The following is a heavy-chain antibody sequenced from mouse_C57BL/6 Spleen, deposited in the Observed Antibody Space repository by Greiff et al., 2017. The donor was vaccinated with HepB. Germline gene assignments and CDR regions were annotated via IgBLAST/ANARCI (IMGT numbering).Heavy chain of an antibody. J-gene: IGHJ4*01. CDR3: ASEGITTVVDYGAMGH. Sequence: QVQLQQSGPELVKPGASVKISCKASGYAFSSSWMNWVKQRPGKGLEWIGRIYPGDGDTNYNGKFKGKARLTADKSSSTAYMQLSSLTSDDSAVYYCASEGITTVVDYGAMGHWGQGTSVTVSS. CDR2: IYPGDGDT. CDR1: GYAFSSSW. D-gene: IGHD1-1*01. V-gene: IGHV1-82*01.